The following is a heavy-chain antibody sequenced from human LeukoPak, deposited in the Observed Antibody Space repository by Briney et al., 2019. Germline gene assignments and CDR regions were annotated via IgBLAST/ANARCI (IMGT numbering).Heavy chain of an antibody. V-gene: IGHV3-23*01. D-gene: IGHD5-24*01. CDR1: GFTFSSYA. CDR2: ISGSGGST. J-gene: IGHJ4*02. Sequence: PGGSLRLSCAASGFTFSSYAMSWVRQAPGKGLEWVSAISGSGGSTYYADSVKGRFTISRDNAKNSLYLQMNSLRAEDTAGYYCARDRGDGYTRFDYWGQGTLVTVSS. CDR3: ARDRGDGYTRFDY.